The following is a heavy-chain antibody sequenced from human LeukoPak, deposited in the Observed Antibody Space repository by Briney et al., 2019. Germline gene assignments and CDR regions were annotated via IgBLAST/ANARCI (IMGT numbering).Heavy chain of an antibody. CDR2: IWYDGSKT. D-gene: IGHD3-22*01. CDR3: TTENPYCYDSSCYLRTFPNDY. V-gene: IGHV3-33*01. CDR1: GFTFSSHG. Sequence: GGSLRLSCAASGFTFSSHGMHWVRQAPGKGLDWVAVIWYDGSKTLYADSVKGRFTISRDDSKNTLYLQMNSLKTEDTAVYFCTTENPYCYDSSCYLRTFPNDYWGQGTLVTVSS. J-gene: IGHJ4*02.